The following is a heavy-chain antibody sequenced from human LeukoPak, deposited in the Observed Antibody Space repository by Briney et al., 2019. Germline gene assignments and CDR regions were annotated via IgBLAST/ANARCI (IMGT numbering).Heavy chain of an antibody. V-gene: IGHV3-23*01. D-gene: IGHD3-10*01. CDR3: AKNYYGSGTMGGY. CDR2: IGGSGAST. J-gene: IGHJ4*02. CDR1: GFTFSSFT. Sequence: GSLRLSRAASGFTFSSFTMTWVRQAPGKGLEWVSTIGGSGASTYYAGSVKGRFTISRDNSKNTLSLQMNSLRAEDSAIYYCAKNYYGSGTMGGYWGQGTLVTVSS.